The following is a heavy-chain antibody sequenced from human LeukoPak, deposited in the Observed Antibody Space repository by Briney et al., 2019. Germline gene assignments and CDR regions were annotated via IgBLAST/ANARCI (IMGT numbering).Heavy chain of an antibody. Sequence: GGSLRLSCAASGFTFSSYWMHWVRQAPGKGLVWVSRINSDGSSTSYADSVRGRFTISRDNAKNTLYLQMNSLRAEDTAIYYCARGKSGSYGLEDYWGQGTLVTVSS. D-gene: IGHD1-26*01. CDR3: ARGKSGSYGLEDY. CDR2: INSDGSST. V-gene: IGHV3-74*01. CDR1: GFTFSSYW. J-gene: IGHJ4*02.